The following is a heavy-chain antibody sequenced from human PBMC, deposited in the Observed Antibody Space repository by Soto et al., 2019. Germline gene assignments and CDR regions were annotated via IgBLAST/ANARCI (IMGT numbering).Heavy chain of an antibody. CDR3: AKDQYYYDSSGYWNAFDI. D-gene: IGHD3-22*01. J-gene: IGHJ3*02. Sequence: LRLSCAASGFTFSSYAMSWVRQAPGKGLEWVSAISGSGGSTYYADSVKGRFTISRDNSKNTLYLQMNSLRAEDTAVYYCAKDQYYYDSSGYWNAFDIWGQGTMVTVSS. CDR1: GFTFSSYA. CDR2: ISGSGGST. V-gene: IGHV3-23*01.